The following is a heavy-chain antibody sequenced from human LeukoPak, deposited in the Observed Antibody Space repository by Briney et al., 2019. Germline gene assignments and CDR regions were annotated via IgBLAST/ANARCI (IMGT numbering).Heavy chain of an antibody. CDR2: IRYDGGDK. CDR3: AKNYCSSTSCYSYYMDV. J-gene: IGHJ6*03. CDR1: GFSFSTFG. V-gene: IGHV3-30*02. Sequence: GGSLRLSCAGSGFSFSTFGMHWVRQAPGKGLEWVAFIRYDGGDKNFANSVKGRFTIFRDNSRNTLYLQMNAVRAEDTALYYCAKNYCSSTSCYSYYMDVWGKGTTVTVSS. D-gene: IGHD2-2*02.